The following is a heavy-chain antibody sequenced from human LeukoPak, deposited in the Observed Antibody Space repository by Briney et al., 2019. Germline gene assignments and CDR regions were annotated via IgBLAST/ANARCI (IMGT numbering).Heavy chain of an antibody. CDR1: GFTFSSYA. Sequence: PGGSPRLSCAASGFTFSSYAMSWVRQAPGKGLEWVSAISGSGGSTYYADSVKGRFTISRDNSKNTVYLQMNSLRAEDKAVYYCAKDESGSYYSYFDYWGQGTLVTVSS. J-gene: IGHJ4*02. CDR2: ISGSGGST. V-gene: IGHV3-23*01. CDR3: AKDESGSYYSYFDY. D-gene: IGHD1-26*01.